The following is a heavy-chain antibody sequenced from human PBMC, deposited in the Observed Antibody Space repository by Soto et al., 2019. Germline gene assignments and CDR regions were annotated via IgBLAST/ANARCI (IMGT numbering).Heavy chain of an antibody. CDR1: GDSVSSNSAA. CDR2: TYYRSKWYN. J-gene: IGHJ6*02. D-gene: IGHD2-21*01. CDR3: VKQHRDGLYYYGMDA. V-gene: IGHV6-1*01. Sequence: SQTLSLTCAISGDSVSSNSAAWNWIRQSPSRGLEWLGRTYYRSKWYNDYAVSVKSRMTINPDTSKNHLSLQLNSVTPEVWAVYYCVKQHRDGLYYYGMDAWGQGTTVTVSS.